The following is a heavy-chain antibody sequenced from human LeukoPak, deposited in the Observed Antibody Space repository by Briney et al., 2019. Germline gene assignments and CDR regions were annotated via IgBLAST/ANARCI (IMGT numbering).Heavy chain of an antibody. J-gene: IGHJ4*02. CDR3: AGDFWSGYSLIDY. V-gene: IGHV3-74*01. D-gene: IGHD3-3*01. Sequence: PGGSLRLSCAASGLTFSSHWMHWVRQAPGKGLVWVSRITNDGSSTTYADSVKGRFTISRDNAKNMLYLQVNSLRAEDTAVYYCAGDFWSGYSLIDYWGQGTLVTVSS. CDR1: GLTFSSHW. CDR2: ITNDGSST.